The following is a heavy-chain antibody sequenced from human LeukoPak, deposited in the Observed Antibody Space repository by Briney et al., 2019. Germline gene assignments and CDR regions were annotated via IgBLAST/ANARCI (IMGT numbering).Heavy chain of an antibody. Sequence: GILILSCIASGFSFSGHWMHWARQLPGKGLVWVSRISPTGSTTSYADSVKGRFTVSRDNAKNTLYLQVNNLRAEDTAVYYCARGPNSNWSGLDFWGQGTLLTVSS. J-gene: IGHJ4*02. V-gene: IGHV3-74*01. CDR1: GFSFSGHW. CDR2: ISPTGSTT. CDR3: ARGPNSNWSGLDF. D-gene: IGHD6-6*01.